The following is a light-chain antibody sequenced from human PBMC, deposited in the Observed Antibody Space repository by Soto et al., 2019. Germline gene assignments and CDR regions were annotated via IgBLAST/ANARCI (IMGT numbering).Light chain of an antibody. CDR3: QHYNSYSEA. Sequence: DIQMTQSPSTLSGSVGDRVTITCRASQTIRSWLAWYQQKPGKAPKLLIYKASTLKSGVPSRFSCSGSGTEFTLTISSLQSDDFATYYCQHYNSYSEAFGHGTKVELK. V-gene: IGKV1-5*03. CDR1: QTIRSW. CDR2: KAS. J-gene: IGKJ1*01.